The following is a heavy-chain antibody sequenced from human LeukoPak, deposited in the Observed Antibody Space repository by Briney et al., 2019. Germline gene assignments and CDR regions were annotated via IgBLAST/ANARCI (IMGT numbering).Heavy chain of an antibody. Sequence: GASVKVSCKASGYTFTSYYMHWVRQAPGQGLEWMGWINPNSGGTNFAQNFQGRVTMTRDTSISTAYMELSRLRSDDTAVYYCARGTRYYYDSSVYYEGDAFDIWGQGTMVTVSS. CDR2: INPNSGGT. D-gene: IGHD3-22*01. V-gene: IGHV1-2*02. J-gene: IGHJ3*02. CDR3: ARGTRYYYDSSVYYEGDAFDI. CDR1: GYTFTSYY.